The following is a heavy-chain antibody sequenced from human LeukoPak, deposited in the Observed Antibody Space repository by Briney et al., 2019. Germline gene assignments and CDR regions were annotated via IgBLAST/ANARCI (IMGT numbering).Heavy chain of an antibody. CDR3: AREPYTAAAGYYYYYMDV. J-gene: IGHJ6*03. CDR1: GFTFSSYS. Sequence: GGSLRLSCAASGFTFSSYSMNWVRQAPGKGLEWVSSISSSSSYIYYADSVKGRFTISRDNAKNSLYLQMNSLRAEDTAVYYCAREPYTAAAGYYYYYMDVWGKGTTVTVSS. V-gene: IGHV3-21*01. D-gene: IGHD6-13*01. CDR2: ISSSSSYI.